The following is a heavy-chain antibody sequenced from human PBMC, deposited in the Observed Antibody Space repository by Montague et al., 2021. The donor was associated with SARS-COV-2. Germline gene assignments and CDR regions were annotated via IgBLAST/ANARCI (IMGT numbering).Heavy chain of an antibody. D-gene: IGHD2-2*01. J-gene: IGHJ4*02. V-gene: IGHV6-1*01. CDR3: ARIPVGSKYYFDF. CDR1: GDSVSRKSDT. Sequence: CAISGDSVSRKSDTGNWIRQTPSSGLDWLGRSYYMSKWNNDYAESVKSRITIDPDTSKHQFSLHLNSVTPEDTAVYYCARIPVGSKYYFDFWGQGTLVTVSS. CDR2: SYYMSKWNN.